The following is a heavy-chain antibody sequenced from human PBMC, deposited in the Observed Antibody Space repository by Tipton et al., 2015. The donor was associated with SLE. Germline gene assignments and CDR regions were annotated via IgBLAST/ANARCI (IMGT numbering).Heavy chain of an antibody. CDR2: IHQDGSEI. Sequence: SLRLSCAASGFTFSSYGMHWVRQAPGKGLEWVANIHQDGSEINSVDSVKGRFTISRDNAKNTLYLQMNNVRAEDTAVYYCARGGLHKWELRDDYWGQGTLVIVSS. CDR1: GFTFSSYG. V-gene: IGHV3-7*05. D-gene: IGHD1-26*01. J-gene: IGHJ4*02. CDR3: ARGGLHKWELRDDY.